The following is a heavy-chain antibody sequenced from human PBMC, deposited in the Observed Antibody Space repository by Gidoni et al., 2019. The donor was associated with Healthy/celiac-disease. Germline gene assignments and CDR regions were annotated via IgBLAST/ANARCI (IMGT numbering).Heavy chain of an antibody. J-gene: IGHJ4*02. D-gene: IGHD3-22*01. V-gene: IGHV1-58*01. CDR1: GFTFTSSA. CDR2: IVVGSGNT. CDR3: AAGGYYYDSSGYCPFDY. Sequence: QMQLVQSGPEVKKPGPSVKVSCKASGFTFTSSAVQWVRQARGQRLEWIGWIVVGSGNTNYAQKFQERVTITRDMFTSTAYMELSSLRSEDTAVYYCAAGGYYYDSSGYCPFDYWGQGTLVTVSS.